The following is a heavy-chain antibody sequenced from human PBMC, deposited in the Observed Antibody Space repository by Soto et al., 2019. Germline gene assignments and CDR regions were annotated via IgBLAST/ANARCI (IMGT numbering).Heavy chain of an antibody. CDR2: ISSNGGST. Sequence: PGGSLRLSCSASGFTFSSYAMHWVRQAPGKGLEYVSAISSNGGSTYCADSVKGRFTISRDNSKNTLYLQMISLRAEDTAVYYCAKDLGSGVRGIATSHYYYGLDVWGQGTTVTVSS. CDR1: GFTFSSYA. J-gene: IGHJ6*02. V-gene: IGHV3-64*04. CDR3: AKDLGSGVRGIATSHYYYGLDV. D-gene: IGHD3-10*01.